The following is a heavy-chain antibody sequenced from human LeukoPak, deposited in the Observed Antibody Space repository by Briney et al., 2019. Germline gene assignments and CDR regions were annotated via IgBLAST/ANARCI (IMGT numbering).Heavy chain of an antibody. J-gene: IGHJ4*02. V-gene: IGHV3-48*03. CDR1: GFTFSSYE. CDR3: ARGEYDSSGYYAGY. Sequence: GGSLRLSCAASGFTFSSYEMNWVRQAPGKGLEWVSYISSSGSTIYYADSVKGRFTISRDNAKNSLYLQMNSLRAEDTAVHYCARGEYDSSGYYAGYWGQGTLVTVSS. CDR2: ISSSGSTI. D-gene: IGHD3-22*01.